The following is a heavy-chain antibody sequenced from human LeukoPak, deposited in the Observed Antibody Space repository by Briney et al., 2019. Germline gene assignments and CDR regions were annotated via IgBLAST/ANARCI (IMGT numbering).Heavy chain of an antibody. J-gene: IGHJ4*02. Sequence: GASVKVSCKASGYTFTGYYMHWVRQAPGQGLEWMGRINPNSGNTGYAQKFQGRVTMTRNTSISTAYMELSSLRSEDTAVYYCARGRPARGDSYGYFWGQGALVTVSS. CDR1: GYTFTGYY. V-gene: IGHV1-8*02. D-gene: IGHD5-18*01. CDR3: ARGRPARGDSYGYF. CDR2: INPNSGNT.